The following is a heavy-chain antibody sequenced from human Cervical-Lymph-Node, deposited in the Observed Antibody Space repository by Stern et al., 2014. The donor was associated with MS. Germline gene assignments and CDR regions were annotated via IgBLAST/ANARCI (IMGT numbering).Heavy chain of an antibody. CDR2: IWYEGTNE. CDR1: GFTFNRHG. Sequence: VQLVESGGGVVQPGRSLRLSCAASGFTFNRHGLPWVRQAPGTGLESLAVIWYEGTNEKYADSVKGRFTISRDNSMNTLFLEMSSLRAEDTAVYYCARDLGYGDYDYLDYWGHGTLVTVSS. J-gene: IGHJ4*01. D-gene: IGHD4-17*01. V-gene: IGHV3-33*01. CDR3: ARDLGYGDYDYLDY.